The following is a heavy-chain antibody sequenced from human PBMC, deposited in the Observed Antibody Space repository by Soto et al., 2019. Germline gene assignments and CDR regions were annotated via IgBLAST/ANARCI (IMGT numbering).Heavy chain of an antibody. Sequence: QVQLVQSGAEVKKPGASVKVSCKASGYTFTSYDINWVRQAPGQGLEWMGWMNPNSCNTGYAQKFQGRVPMTRNTSISTAYMELSSLRSEVTAVYYCALTLSGDNVDSGGQGTLVTVSS. D-gene: IGHD4-17*01. CDR1: GYTFTSYD. J-gene: IGHJ4*02. CDR2: MNPNSCNT. V-gene: IGHV1-8*01. CDR3: ALTLSGDNVDS.